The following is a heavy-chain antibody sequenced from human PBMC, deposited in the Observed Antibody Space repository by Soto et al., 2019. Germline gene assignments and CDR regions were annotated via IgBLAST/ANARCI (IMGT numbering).Heavy chain of an antibody. J-gene: IGHJ6*03. Sequence: GGSLRLSCAASGFTFSSYAMSWVRQAPGKGLEWVSAISGSGGSTYYADSVKGRFTISRDNSKNTLYLQMNSLRAEDTAVYYCAKSQPEYCSSTSCYLLYYMDVWGKGTTVTVSS. CDR2: ISGSGGST. CDR3: AKSQPEYCSSTSCYLLYYMDV. D-gene: IGHD2-2*01. CDR1: GFTFSSYA. V-gene: IGHV3-23*01.